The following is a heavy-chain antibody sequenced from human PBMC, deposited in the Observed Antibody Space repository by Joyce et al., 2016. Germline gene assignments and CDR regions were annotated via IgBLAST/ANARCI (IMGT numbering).Heavy chain of an antibody. J-gene: IGHJ3*01. CDR2: IWPGFETT. D-gene: IGHD4/OR15-4a*01. CDR1: GDDFDALV. V-gene: IGHV1-69*01. Sequence: QVRLLQSGSEVKKPGSSVTISCKTSGDDFDALVINWIRETPEHVLEWLGEIWPGFETTHYAPKFQGRITSTADEATNTVKMTLNTLKSDDTGIYFCARVPAFRAPDGFSFGGTDYHEAADVWGPGTRLTVSS. CDR3: ARVPAFRAPDGFSFGGTDYHEAADV.